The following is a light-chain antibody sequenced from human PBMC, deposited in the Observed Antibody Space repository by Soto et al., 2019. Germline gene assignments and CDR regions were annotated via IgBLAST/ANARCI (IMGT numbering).Light chain of an antibody. J-gene: IGLJ2*01. CDR3: SSYAGSKNFVV. CDR1: SSDIGGYNY. CDR2: EVI. V-gene: IGLV2-8*01. Sequence: QSALTQPASVSGSPGQSITISCTGTSSDIGGYNYVSWYQHHPGKAPKLLIYEVIKRPSGIPDRFSGSKSDNTASLTVSGLQGEDEADYYCSSYAGSKNFVVFGGGTKLTVL.